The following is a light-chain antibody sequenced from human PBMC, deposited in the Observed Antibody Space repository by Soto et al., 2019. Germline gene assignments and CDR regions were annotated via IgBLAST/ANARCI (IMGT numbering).Light chain of an antibody. Sequence: QSVLTQPPSXXXXPGQRVTISCSGSSSNIGSNFVYWYQQFPGTAPKLLIYRNNQRPSGVPDRFSGSKSGTSASLAISGLPSEDEADYYCAAWDDSLSGWVFGGGTKLTVL. V-gene: IGLV1-47*01. CDR3: AAWDDSLSGWV. CDR1: SSNIGSNF. J-gene: IGLJ3*02. CDR2: RNN.